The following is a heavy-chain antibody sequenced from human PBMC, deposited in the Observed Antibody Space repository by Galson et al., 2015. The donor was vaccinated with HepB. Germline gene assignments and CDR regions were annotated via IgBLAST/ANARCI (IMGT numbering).Heavy chain of an antibody. CDR1: GFTFSSYG. CDR2: ISYDGSNK. D-gene: IGHD3-10*01. CDR3: AKDREGITMVRGVTY. Sequence: SLRLSCAASGFTFSSYGMHWVRQAPGKGLEWVAVISYDGSNKYYADSVKGRFTISRDNSKNTLYLQMNSLRAEDTAVYYCAKDREGITMVRGVTYWGQGTLVTVSS. V-gene: IGHV3-30*18. J-gene: IGHJ4*02.